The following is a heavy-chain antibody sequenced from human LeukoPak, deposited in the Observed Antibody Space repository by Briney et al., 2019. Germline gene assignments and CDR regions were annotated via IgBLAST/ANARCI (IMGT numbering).Heavy chain of an antibody. CDR3: ARGFCSSASCPDYNYYMDV. Sequence: GGSLRLSCAASGFTFSSYGMHWVRQAPGKGLEWVAFIRYDGSNKYYADSVKGRFTISRDNSKNTLYLQMDSLRAEDTAIYYCARGFCSSASCPDYNYYMDVWGEGTTVTVSS. J-gene: IGHJ6*03. CDR2: IRYDGSNK. D-gene: IGHD2-2*01. V-gene: IGHV3-30*02. CDR1: GFTFSSYG.